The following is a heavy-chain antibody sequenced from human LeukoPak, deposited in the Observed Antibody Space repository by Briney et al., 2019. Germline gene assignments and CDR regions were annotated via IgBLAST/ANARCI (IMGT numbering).Heavy chain of an antibody. Sequence: GGSLRLXCAASGFTFSSYAMSWVRQAPGKGLEWVSAISGSGGGTYYADSVKGRFTISRDNSKNTLYLQMNSLRAEDTAVYYCAKDLRTRYSYGRGNWFDPWGQGTLVTVSS. J-gene: IGHJ5*02. V-gene: IGHV3-23*01. CDR3: AKDLRTRYSYGRGNWFDP. CDR1: GFTFSSYA. CDR2: ISGSGGGT. D-gene: IGHD5-18*01.